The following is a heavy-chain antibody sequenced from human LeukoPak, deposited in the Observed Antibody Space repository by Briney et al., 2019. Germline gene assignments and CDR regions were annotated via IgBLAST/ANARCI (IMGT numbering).Heavy chain of an antibody. Sequence: GGSLRLSCAASGFTFSSYGMHWVRQAPGKGLEWVAVIWYDGSNKYYADSVKGRFTISRDNSKNTLYLQMNSLRAEDTAVYYCARDSDYYDSSGSPTGYWGQGTLVTVSS. CDR2: IWYDGSNK. D-gene: IGHD3-22*01. CDR1: GFTFSSYG. V-gene: IGHV3-33*01. CDR3: ARDSDYYDSSGSPTGY. J-gene: IGHJ4*02.